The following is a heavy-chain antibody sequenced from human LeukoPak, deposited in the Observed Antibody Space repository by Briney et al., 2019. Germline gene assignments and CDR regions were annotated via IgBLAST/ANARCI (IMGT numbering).Heavy chain of an antibody. J-gene: IGHJ5*02. D-gene: IGHD3-10*01. CDR3: ARAYYGSGSYYKAPEEFDP. CDR1: GYSFTSYW. V-gene: IGHV5-10-1*01. Sequence: GESLKISCKGSGYSFTSYWISWVRQMPGKGLEWMGRIDPSDSYTNYSPSFQGHVTISADKFISTAYLQWSSLKASDTAMYYCARAYYGSGSYYKAPEEFDPWGQGALVTVSS. CDR2: IDPSDSYT.